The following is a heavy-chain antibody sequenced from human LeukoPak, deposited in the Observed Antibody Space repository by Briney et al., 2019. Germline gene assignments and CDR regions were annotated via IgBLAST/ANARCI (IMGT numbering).Heavy chain of an antibody. CDR1: GFILRDFA. Sequence: PGGSLRLSCAVSGFILRDFAMHWFRQAPGKGLEWMALISYDGSEKDYSDSVKGRFTISRDNSKNTLYLQMNSLRAEDTADYYCAKAGEDIVVVPAGYFDYWGQGTLVIVTS. D-gene: IGHD2-2*01. CDR2: ISYDGSEK. V-gene: IGHV3-30*04. J-gene: IGHJ4*02. CDR3: AKAGEDIVVVPAGYFDY.